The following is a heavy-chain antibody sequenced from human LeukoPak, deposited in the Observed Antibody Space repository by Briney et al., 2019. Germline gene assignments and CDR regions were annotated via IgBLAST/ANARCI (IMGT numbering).Heavy chain of an antibody. CDR3: AKTTAGHSSGRDPGWPVDY. J-gene: IGHJ4*02. CDR2: ISGSSGST. CDR1: GFTFGSYA. Sequence: GGSLRLSCAASGFTFGSYAMTWVRQAPGKGLEWVSHISGSSGSTYHADSVKGRFTISRDNSKNTVYLQMNSLRAEDTAVYYCAKTTAGHSSGRDPGWPVDYWGQGTLVTVSS. V-gene: IGHV3-23*01. D-gene: IGHD6-19*01.